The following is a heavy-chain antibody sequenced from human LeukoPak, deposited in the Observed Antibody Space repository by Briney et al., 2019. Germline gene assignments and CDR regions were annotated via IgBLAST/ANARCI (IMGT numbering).Heavy chain of an antibody. Sequence: SVKVSCKASGGTFSSYAISWVRRAPGQGLEWMGRIIPIFGTANYAQKFQGRVTITTDESTSTAYMELSSLRSEDTAVCYCARDSDSSGYYMDVWGKGTTVTVSS. D-gene: IGHD3-22*01. CDR3: ARDSDSSGYYMDV. CDR2: IIPIFGTA. CDR1: GGTFSSYA. J-gene: IGHJ6*03. V-gene: IGHV1-69*05.